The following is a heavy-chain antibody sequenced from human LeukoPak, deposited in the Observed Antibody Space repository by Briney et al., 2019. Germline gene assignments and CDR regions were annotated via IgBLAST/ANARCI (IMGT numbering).Heavy chain of an antibody. Sequence: MPSETLSLTCTVSGGSISSHYWSWIRQPPGKGLEWIGYIYYSGSTNYNPSLKSRVTISVDTFKNQFSLKLSFVTAADTAVYYCARGGSYDFWSGYYYTPTIFDDWGQGTLVTVSS. CDR2: IYYSGST. CDR1: GGSISSHY. CDR3: ARGGSYDFWSGYYYTPTIFDD. D-gene: IGHD3-3*01. V-gene: IGHV4-59*11. J-gene: IGHJ4*02.